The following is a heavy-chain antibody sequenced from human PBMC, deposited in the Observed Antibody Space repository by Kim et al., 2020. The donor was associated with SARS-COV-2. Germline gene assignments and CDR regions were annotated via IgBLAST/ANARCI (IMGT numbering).Heavy chain of an antibody. Sequence: SETLSLTCTVSGGSISSSSYYWGWIRQPPGKGLEWIGSIYYSGSTYYNPSLKSRVTISVDTSKNQFSLKLSSVTAADTAVYYCARQGIVGATPWYWGQGTLVTVSS. D-gene: IGHD1-26*01. CDR2: IYYSGST. CDR3: ARQGIVGATPWY. J-gene: IGHJ4*02. V-gene: IGHV4-39*01. CDR1: GGSISSSSYY.